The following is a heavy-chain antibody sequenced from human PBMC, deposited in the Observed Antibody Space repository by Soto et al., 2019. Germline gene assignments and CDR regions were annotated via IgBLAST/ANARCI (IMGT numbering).Heavy chain of an antibody. Sequence: KPSETLSLTCAVSGGSISSSNWWSWVRQPPGKGLEWIGEIYHSGSTNYNPSLKSRVTISVDKSKNQFSLKLSSVTAADTAVYYCARLYGSGTYYARIDVWGQGTTVTVSS. CDR1: GGSISSSNW. CDR2: IYHSGST. V-gene: IGHV4-4*02. J-gene: IGHJ6*02. D-gene: IGHD3-10*01. CDR3: ARLYGSGTYYARIDV.